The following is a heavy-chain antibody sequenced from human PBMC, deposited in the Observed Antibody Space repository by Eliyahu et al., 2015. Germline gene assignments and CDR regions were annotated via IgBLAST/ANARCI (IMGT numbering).Heavy chain of an antibody. CDR1: GFSLSTSXVG. Sequence: QITLKESGPTLVKPTQTLTLTCTFXGFSLSTSXVGVGWXRQPPGKALEWLALIYWDDDKRYSPSLKSRLTITKDTSKNQVVLTMTNMDPVDTATYYCAHSIGGTHDCTGGVCYTRYFDYWGQGTLVTVSS. V-gene: IGHV2-5*02. J-gene: IGHJ4*02. CDR3: AHSIGGTHDCTGGVCYTRYFDY. CDR2: IYWDDDK. D-gene: IGHD2-8*02.